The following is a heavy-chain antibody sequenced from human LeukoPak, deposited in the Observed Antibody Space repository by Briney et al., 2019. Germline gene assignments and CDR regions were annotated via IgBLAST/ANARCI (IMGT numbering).Heavy chain of an antibody. CDR2: ISSSGDST. CDR1: GFTFSTYA. CDR3: AKGPVAGGLSDY. V-gene: IGHV3-23*01. D-gene: IGHD2-15*01. Sequence: GSLRLSCSASGFTFSTYAMTGVRQAPGKGLEWVTAISSSGDSTYYADSVKGRFTISRDNSENIMYLQRTSLRAEDTAVYYWAKGPVAGGLSDYWGQGTVVTVSS. J-gene: IGHJ4*02.